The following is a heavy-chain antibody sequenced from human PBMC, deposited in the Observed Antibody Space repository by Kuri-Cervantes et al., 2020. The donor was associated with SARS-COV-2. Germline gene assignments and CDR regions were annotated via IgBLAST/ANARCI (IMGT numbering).Heavy chain of an antibody. CDR2: VRRDGSNY. J-gene: IGHJ4*02. CDR3: AKVETASLDY. CDR1: GFSFSYYG. Sequence: GESLKISCAASGFSFSYYGMHWVRQAPGKGLEWVGFVRRDGSNYYYADSVKGRFTISRDNSKNSLYLEMNSLRPEDTAVYYCAKVETASLDYWGQGILVTVSS. V-gene: IGHV3-30*02. D-gene: IGHD3-3*01.